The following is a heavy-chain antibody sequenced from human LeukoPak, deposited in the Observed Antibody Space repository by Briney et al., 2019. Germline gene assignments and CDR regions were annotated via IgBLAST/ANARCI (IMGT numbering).Heavy chain of an antibody. CDR2: IIPIFGTA. J-gene: IGHJ4*02. CDR3: ARDGGGARAADY. Sequence: ASVKVSCKASGYTFTSYGISWVRQAPGQGLEWMGGIIPIFGTANYAQKFQGRVTITADESTSTAYMELSSLRSEDTAVYYCARDGGGARAADYWGQGTLVTVSS. V-gene: IGHV1-69*13. CDR1: GYTFTSYG. D-gene: IGHD1-26*01.